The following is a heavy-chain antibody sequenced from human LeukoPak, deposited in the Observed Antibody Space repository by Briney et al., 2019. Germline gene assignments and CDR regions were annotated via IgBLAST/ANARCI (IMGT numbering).Heavy chain of an antibody. CDR1: GYTFTSYY. J-gene: IGHJ3*02. CDR2: INPNSGGT. CDR3: ARDLTVEMATSKAGAFDI. Sequence: ASVEVSCKASGYTFTSYYMHWVRQAPGQGLEWMGWINPNSGGTNYAQKFQGRVTMTRDTSISTAYMELSRLRSDDTAVYYCARDLTVEMATSKAGAFDIWGQGTMVTVSS. V-gene: IGHV1-2*02. D-gene: IGHD5-24*01.